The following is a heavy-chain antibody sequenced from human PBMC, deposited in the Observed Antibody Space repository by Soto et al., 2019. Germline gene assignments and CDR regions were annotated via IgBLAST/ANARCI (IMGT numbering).Heavy chain of an antibody. CDR3: AKDLSWYSGSYDY. CDR1: GFTFTTYG. D-gene: IGHD1-26*01. Sequence: GGSLRLSCAASGFTFTTYGMSWVRQAPGKGLEWVSVIIGGGTSTYYADSVKGRFTLSRDNSKNTLYLQMNSLRAEDTAVYYCAKDLSWYSGSYDYWGQGTLVTVSS. J-gene: IGHJ4*02. V-gene: IGHV3-23*01. CDR2: IIGGGTST.